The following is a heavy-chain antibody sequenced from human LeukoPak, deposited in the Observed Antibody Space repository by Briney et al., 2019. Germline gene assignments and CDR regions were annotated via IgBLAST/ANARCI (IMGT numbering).Heavy chain of an antibody. D-gene: IGHD6-19*01. Sequence: GGSLRLSCAASGFTFSSYAMSWVRQAPGKGLEWVSAISGSGGSTYYADSVKGRFTISRDNSKNTLYLQMNSLRAEDTAVYYCAEDRAYSSGWSFDYWGQGTLVTVSS. CDR1: GFTFSSYA. CDR2: ISGSGGST. V-gene: IGHV3-23*01. J-gene: IGHJ4*02. CDR3: AEDRAYSSGWSFDY.